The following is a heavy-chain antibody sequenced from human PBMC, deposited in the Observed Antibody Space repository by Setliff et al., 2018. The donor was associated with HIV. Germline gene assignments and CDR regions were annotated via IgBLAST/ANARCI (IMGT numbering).Heavy chain of an antibody. Sequence: GASVKVSCKASGGTFSSYAISWVRQAPGQGLEWMGGIIPIFDMTNYAQKFQGRVTITADESTSTAYMELSSLRSEDTAVYYCARIVRPSYYYYYYMDVWGKGTTVTVSS. V-gene: IGHV1-69*13. CDR3: ARIVRPSYYYYYYMDV. D-gene: IGHD3-10*02. CDR2: IIPIFDMT. J-gene: IGHJ6*03. CDR1: GGTFSSYA.